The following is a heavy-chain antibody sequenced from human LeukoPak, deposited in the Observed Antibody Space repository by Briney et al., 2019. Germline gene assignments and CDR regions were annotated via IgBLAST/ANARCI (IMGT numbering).Heavy chain of an antibody. CDR2: IYPGDSDT. Sequence: GESLKISCQGSGYSFTSYWIGWVRQMPGKGLEWMGIIYPGDSDTRYSPSFQGQVTISADKSISTAYLQWSSLKASDTAMYYCARGLDSSGYYWDDSTYYMDVWGKGTTVTVSS. CDR3: ARGLDSSGYYWDDSTYYMDV. D-gene: IGHD3-22*01. V-gene: IGHV5-51*01. CDR1: GYSFTSYW. J-gene: IGHJ6*03.